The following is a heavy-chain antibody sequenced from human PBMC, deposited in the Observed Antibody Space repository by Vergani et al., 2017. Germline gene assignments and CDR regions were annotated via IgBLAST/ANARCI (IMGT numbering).Heavy chain of an antibody. J-gene: IGHJ4*02. D-gene: IGHD6-19*01. CDR1: GYSISSGYY. CDR2: IYHSGST. CDR3: ARELIAVAGLDY. Sequence: QVQLQESGPGLVKPSETLSLTCTVSGYSISSGYYWGWIRQPPGKGLEWIGSIYHSGSTSYNPSLKSRVTISVDTSKNQFSLKLSSVTAADTAVYYCARELIAVAGLDYWGQGTLVTVSS. V-gene: IGHV4-38-2*02.